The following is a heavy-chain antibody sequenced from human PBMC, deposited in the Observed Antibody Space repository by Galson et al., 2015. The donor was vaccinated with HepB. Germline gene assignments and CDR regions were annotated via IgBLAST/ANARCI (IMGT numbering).Heavy chain of an antibody. D-gene: IGHD3-10*01. Sequence: SLRLSCAASRFTFGDYAMSWVRRAPGAGLGWVGFIRSKAYGGTTEYAASVKGRFTISRDDSKCIAYLQMNSLKTEDTAVYYCTRTPITMVRGVIIPDAFDIWGQGTMVTVSS. CDR3: TRTPITMVRGVIIPDAFDI. J-gene: IGHJ3*02. CDR2: IRSKAYGGTT. CDR1: RFTFGDYA. V-gene: IGHV3-49*04.